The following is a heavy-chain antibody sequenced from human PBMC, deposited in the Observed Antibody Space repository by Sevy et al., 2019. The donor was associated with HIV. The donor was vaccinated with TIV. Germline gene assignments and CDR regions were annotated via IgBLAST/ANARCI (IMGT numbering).Heavy chain of an antibody. V-gene: IGHV3-30*03. CDR3: ARGGSGDYYCYGVDV. CDR1: GFTFRNFG. Sequence: GGSLRLSCVGSGFTFRNFGVHWLRQAPGKGLEWLSVVSYDGSSKYYVDSVKGRFIVSRDNSKNTLYLQMNSLRTEDTAVYYCARGGSGDYYCYGVDVWGQGTMVTVSS. CDR2: VSYDGSSK. J-gene: IGHJ6*02. D-gene: IGHD3-10*01.